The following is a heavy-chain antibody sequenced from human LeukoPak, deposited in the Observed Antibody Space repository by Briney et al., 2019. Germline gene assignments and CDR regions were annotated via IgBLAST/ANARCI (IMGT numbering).Heavy chain of an antibody. CDR3: ARDDLYYGSGSYYKMGFDY. CDR1: GFTFSSYA. D-gene: IGHD3-10*01. Sequence: PGGSLRLSCAASGFTFSSYAMHWVRQAPGKGLEWVAVISYDGSNKYYADSVKGRFTISRDNSKNTLYLQMNSLRAEDTAVYYCARDDLYYGSGSYYKMGFDYWGQGTLVTVSS. J-gene: IGHJ4*02. CDR2: ISYDGSNK. V-gene: IGHV3-30-3*01.